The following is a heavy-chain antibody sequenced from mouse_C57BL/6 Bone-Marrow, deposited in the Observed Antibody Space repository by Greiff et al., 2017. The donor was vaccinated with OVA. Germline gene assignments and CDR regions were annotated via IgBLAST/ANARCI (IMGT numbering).Heavy chain of an antibody. Sequence: QVQLQQSGAELARPGASVKLSCKASGYTFTSYGISWVKQRTGQGLEWIGEIYPRSGNTYYNEKFKGKATLTADKSSSTVYMELSRLTSEDSAVYFCARHERYYGSSYFDYWGQGTTLTVSS. CDR2: IYPRSGNT. CDR3: ARHERYYGSSYFDY. V-gene: IGHV1-81*01. J-gene: IGHJ2*01. D-gene: IGHD1-1*01. CDR1: GYTFTSYG.